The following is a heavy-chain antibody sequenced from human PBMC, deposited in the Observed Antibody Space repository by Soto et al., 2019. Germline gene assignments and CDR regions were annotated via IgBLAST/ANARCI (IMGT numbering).Heavy chain of an antibody. J-gene: IGHJ4*02. CDR2: ISHSGST. CDR3: ARVASWRRHCSSTSCWAYFDY. CDR1: GGSFSGYY. D-gene: IGHD2-2*01. Sequence: QVQLQQWGAGLLKPSETLSLTCAVYGGSFSGYYWSWIRQPPGKGLEWIGEISHSGSTNYNPSLKSRVTITVDTSKNHFSLKLSSVTAAGTAVYYCARVASWRRHCSSTSCWAYFDYWGQGTLVTVSS. V-gene: IGHV4-34*01.